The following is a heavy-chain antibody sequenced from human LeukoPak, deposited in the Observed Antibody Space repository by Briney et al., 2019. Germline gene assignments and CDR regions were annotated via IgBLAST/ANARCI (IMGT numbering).Heavy chain of an antibody. CDR3: AKFSGYSSSLYGMDV. Sequence: GGSLRLSCAASGFTFSSYAMSWVRQAPGKGLEWVSAISGSGSSTYYADSVKGRFTISRDNSKNTLYLQMNSLRAEDTAVYYCAKFSGYSSSLYGMDVWGQGTTVTVSS. CDR2: ISGSGSST. J-gene: IGHJ6*02. CDR1: GFTFSSYA. D-gene: IGHD6-13*01. V-gene: IGHV3-23*01.